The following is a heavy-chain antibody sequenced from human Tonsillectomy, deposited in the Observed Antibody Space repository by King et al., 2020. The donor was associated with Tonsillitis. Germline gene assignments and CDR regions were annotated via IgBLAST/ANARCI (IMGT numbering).Heavy chain of an antibody. CDR2: IDEDESEK. CDR3: ARARTTSAPAAGSNFDC. D-gene: IGHD6-13*01. CDR1: GFNFRYFW. Sequence: VQLVESGGGLVQPGGSLRLSCAASGFNFRYFWMSWVRQAPGKGLEWVANIDEDESEKYYLDSVKGRFTISRDNVKASVYLHMNSLRAEDTAVYYCARARTTSAPAAGSNFDCWGQGSLVIVSS. V-gene: IGHV3-7*03. J-gene: IGHJ4*02.